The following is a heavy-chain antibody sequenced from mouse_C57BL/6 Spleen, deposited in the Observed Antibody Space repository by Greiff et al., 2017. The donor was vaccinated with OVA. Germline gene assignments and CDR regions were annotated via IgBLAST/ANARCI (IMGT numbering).Heavy chain of an antibody. Sequence: VQLQQSGAELARPGASVKMSCKASGYTFTSYTMHWVKQRPGQGLEWIGYINPSSGYTKYNQKFKDQATLTADKSSSTAYMQLSSLTSEDSAVYYGARSPAGSSYDWYFDVWGTGTTVTVSS. CDR1: GYTFTSYT. CDR3: ARSPAGSSYDWYFDV. J-gene: IGHJ1*03. CDR2: INPSSGYT. V-gene: IGHV1-4*01. D-gene: IGHD1-1*01.